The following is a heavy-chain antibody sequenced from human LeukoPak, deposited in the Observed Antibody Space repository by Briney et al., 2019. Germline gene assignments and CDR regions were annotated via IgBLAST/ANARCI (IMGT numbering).Heavy chain of an antibody. V-gene: IGHV4-30-4*08. D-gene: IGHD1-7*01. Sequence: SQTLSLTCTVSGGSISSGDYYLSWIRQPPGKGLEWIGYIYHSGSTYYNPSLKSRVTISVDTSKNQFSLKHSSVTAADTAVYYCARGGYNWNYAYRNWFDPWGQGTLVTVSS. CDR3: ARGGYNWNYAYRNWFDP. CDR2: IYHSGST. CDR1: GGSISSGDYY. J-gene: IGHJ5*02.